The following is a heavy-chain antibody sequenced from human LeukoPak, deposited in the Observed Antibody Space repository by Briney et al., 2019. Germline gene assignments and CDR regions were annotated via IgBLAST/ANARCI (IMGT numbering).Heavy chain of an antibody. CDR1: GYTFTGHY. V-gene: IGHV1-2*02. J-gene: IGHJ4*02. CDR3: ARVDYCTKGVCINFDL. Sequence: ASVKVSCKASGYTFTGHYIHWIRQAPGQGLEWMGWINPNSGDTKYAQKFQGRLTVTRDTSTSTAYMELSGLRADDAAAYYCARVDYCTKGVCINFDLWGQGTLVTVSS. CDR2: INPNSGDT. D-gene: IGHD2-8*01.